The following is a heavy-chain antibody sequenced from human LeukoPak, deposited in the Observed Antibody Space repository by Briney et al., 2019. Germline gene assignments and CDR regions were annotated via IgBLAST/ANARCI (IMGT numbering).Heavy chain of an antibody. CDR1: GGSISSGGYS. D-gene: IGHD2-15*01. V-gene: IGHV4-31*03. J-gene: IGHJ4*02. Sequence: SLTLSLTCTVSGGSISSGGYSWSWIRQHPGKGLEWIGYIYYSGSTYYNPSLKSRVTISVDTSKNQFSLKLSSVTAADTAVYYCASLVAYGYYDYWGQGTLVTVSS. CDR3: ASLVAYGYYDY. CDR2: IYYSGST.